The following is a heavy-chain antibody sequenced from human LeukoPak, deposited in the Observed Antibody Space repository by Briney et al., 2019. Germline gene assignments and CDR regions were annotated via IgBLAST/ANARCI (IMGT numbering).Heavy chain of an antibody. D-gene: IGHD4-17*01. V-gene: IGHV4-39*01. CDR2: ISYSGST. CDR1: GGAISSSGSC. Sequence: SETLSLTCTVSGGAISSSGSCWGWIRRPPGKGLEWIGIISYSGSTSYNPSLKSRVSISVDTSKDQLSLKLSSVTAADTAVYYCARHYGPWGQGTLVAVSS. J-gene: IGHJ5*02. CDR3: ARHYGP.